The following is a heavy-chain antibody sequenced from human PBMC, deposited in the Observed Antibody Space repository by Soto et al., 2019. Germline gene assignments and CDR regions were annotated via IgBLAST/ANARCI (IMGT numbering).Heavy chain of an antibody. D-gene: IGHD6-6*01. V-gene: IGHV3-30*18. J-gene: IGHJ3*01. CDR3: AKDGQYRTDGFDV. CDR1: GFTFSSYG. Sequence: PGGSLRLSCAASGFTFSSYGMHWVRQAPGKGLEWVAVISYDGSNKYYADSVKDRFTISRDNSKNTLYLQMNSLRAEDTAVYYCAKDGQYRTDGFDVWGQGTMVTVSS. CDR2: ISYDGSNK.